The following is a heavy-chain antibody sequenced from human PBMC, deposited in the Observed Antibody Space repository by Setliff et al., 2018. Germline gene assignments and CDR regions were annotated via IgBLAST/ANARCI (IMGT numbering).Heavy chain of an antibody. CDR3: ARDRFYNSWSGTSITAPHDAFDI. D-gene: IGHD3-3*01. CDR1: GFVFITYA. CDR2: INPRGGST. J-gene: IGHJ3*02. Sequence: ASVKVSCKTSGFVFITYAITWVRQAPGQGLEWMGIINPRGGSTSHAQKFQGRVTMTRDTSTSTVYMEVSSLRSEDTAVYFCARDRFYNSWSGTSITAPHDAFDIWGQGTMVTVSS. V-gene: IGHV1-46*03.